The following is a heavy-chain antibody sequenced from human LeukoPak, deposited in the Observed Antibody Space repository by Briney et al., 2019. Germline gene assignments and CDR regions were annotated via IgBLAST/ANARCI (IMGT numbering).Heavy chain of an antibody. V-gene: IGHV3-30*18. D-gene: IGHD6-13*01. Sequence: GGSLRLSCAASGFTFSTYGMHWVRQAPGKGLEWVAVISYDGSNIYYGDSVRGRFTISRDSSKNTLYLQMNSLRAEDSAVYYCAKDRFTRIGATGNFDYWGQGSLVTVSS. CDR3: AKDRFTRIGATGNFDY. CDR2: ISYDGSNI. CDR1: GFTFSTYG. J-gene: IGHJ4*02.